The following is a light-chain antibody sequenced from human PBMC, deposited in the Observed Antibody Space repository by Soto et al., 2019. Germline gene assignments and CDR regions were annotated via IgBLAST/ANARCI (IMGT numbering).Light chain of an antibody. CDR2: DVS. Sequence: QSVLTQPRSVSGSPGQSVTISCTGTSSDVGAYNHLSWYQQHPGKAPKLRIYDVSKRPSGVPDRFSGSTSGNTASLTISGLQAEDEADYHCCSFAGSNTLVFGGGAQLTVL. J-gene: IGLJ2*01. CDR1: SSDVGAYNH. V-gene: IGLV2-11*01. CDR3: CSFAGSNTLV.